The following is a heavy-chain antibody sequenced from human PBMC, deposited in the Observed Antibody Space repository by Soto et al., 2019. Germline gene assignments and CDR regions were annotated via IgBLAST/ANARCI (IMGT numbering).Heavy chain of an antibody. J-gene: IGHJ5*02. V-gene: IGHV5-51*01. Sequence: GESLKISCKGSGYSFTSYWIGWVRQMPGKGLEWMGIIYPGDSDTRYSPSFQGQVTISADKSISTAYLQWSSLTASDTAMYYCARRRQADYDFWSGYYTGVRFDPWGQGTLVTVS. D-gene: IGHD3-3*01. CDR3: ARRRQADYDFWSGYYTGVRFDP. CDR2: IYPGDSDT. CDR1: GYSFTSYW.